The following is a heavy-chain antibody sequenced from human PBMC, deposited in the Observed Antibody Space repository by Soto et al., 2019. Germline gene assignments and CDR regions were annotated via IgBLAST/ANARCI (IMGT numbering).Heavy chain of an antibody. Sequence: QVQLQESGPGLVKPSQTLSLTCTVSGGSISSGDYYWSWIRQPPGKGLEWIGYIYYSGSTYYNPSLKSRVTISVDPSKHQFSLKLSSVTAADTAVYYCARERPDGARLDPWGQGTLVTVSS. V-gene: IGHV4-30-4*01. D-gene: IGHD6-6*01. CDR1: GGSISSGDYY. CDR3: ARERPDGARLDP. CDR2: IYYSGST. J-gene: IGHJ5*02.